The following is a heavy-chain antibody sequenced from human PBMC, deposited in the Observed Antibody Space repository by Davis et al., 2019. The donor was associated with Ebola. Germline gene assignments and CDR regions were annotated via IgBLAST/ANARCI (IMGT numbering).Heavy chain of an antibody. V-gene: IGHV4-34*01. CDR3: ARERRVHVYGRARLADY. CDR1: GASSSGYY. CDR2: LNHTATT. J-gene: IGHJ4*02. Sequence: SDPLSPTFPLHGASSSGYYWSWTRQPPGKGLARLGELNHTATTIYNPSLKSRVTISLDTSKNQFSLKLSSVTAADTTVYYCARERRVHVYGRARLADYWGQGTLVTVS. D-gene: IGHD2/OR15-2a*01.